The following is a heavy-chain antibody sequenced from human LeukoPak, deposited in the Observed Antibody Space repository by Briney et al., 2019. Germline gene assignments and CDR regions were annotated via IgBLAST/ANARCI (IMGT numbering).Heavy chain of an antibody. CDR3: ARTRTYYDSSGYDTPFDY. CDR1: GYTLTELS. J-gene: IGHJ4*02. V-gene: IGHV1-18*01. Sequence: ASVKVSCKVSGYTLTELSMHWVRQAPGKGLEWMGWINAYNGNTNYAQKLQGRVTMTTDTPTSTAYMELRSLRSDDTAVYYCARTRTYYDSSGYDTPFDYWGQGTLVTVSS. CDR2: INAYNGNT. D-gene: IGHD3-22*01.